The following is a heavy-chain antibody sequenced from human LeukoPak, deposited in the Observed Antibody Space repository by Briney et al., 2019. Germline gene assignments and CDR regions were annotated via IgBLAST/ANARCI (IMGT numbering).Heavy chain of an antibody. D-gene: IGHD3-16*01. CDR2: INPNSGGT. CDR1: GYTFTGYY. Sequence: ASVKVSCKASGYTFTGYYMHWVRQAPGQRLEWMGWINPNSGGTNYAQKFQGRVTMTRDTSTSTAYMELSRLRSDDTAVYYCARLNMITFGGDYWGQGTLVTVS. V-gene: IGHV1-2*02. J-gene: IGHJ4*02. CDR3: ARLNMITFGGDY.